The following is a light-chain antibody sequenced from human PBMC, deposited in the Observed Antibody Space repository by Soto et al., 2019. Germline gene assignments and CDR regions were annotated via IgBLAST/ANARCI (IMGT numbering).Light chain of an antibody. CDR3: QQYGSSLWT. CDR1: QSVSSSY. V-gene: IGKV3-20*01. J-gene: IGKJ1*01. CDR2: GAS. Sequence: EIVLTQSPGTLSLSPGERATLSCRASQSVSSSYLAWYQQKPVQAPRLLIYGASSRATGIPDRLSGSGSGTDFTLTISRLEPEDFAVYYCQQYGSSLWTFGQGTKVDIK.